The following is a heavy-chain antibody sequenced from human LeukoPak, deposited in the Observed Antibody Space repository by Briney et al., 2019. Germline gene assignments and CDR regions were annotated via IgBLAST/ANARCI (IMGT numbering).Heavy chain of an antibody. V-gene: IGHV4-4*02. D-gene: IGHD6-13*01. J-gene: IGHJ6*03. CDR1: GGSISSSNW. Sequence: RSSGTLSLTCAVSGGSISSSNWWSWVRQPPGKGLEWIGEIYHSGSTNYNPSLKSRVIISVDKSKNQFSLKLSSVTAADTAVYYCARVSSSWFEDYYYYMDVWGKGTTVTVSS. CDR3: ARVSSSWFEDYYYYMDV. CDR2: IYHSGST.